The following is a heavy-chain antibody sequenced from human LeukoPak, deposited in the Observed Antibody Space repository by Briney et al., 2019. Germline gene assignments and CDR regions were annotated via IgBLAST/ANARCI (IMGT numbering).Heavy chain of an antibody. CDR3: AKDPVVPAEAPD. Sequence: GGSLRLSCAASGFTFSSYAMSWVRQAPGKGLEWVSAISGSGGSAYYADSVKGRFTISRDNSKNTLYLRMNSLRAEDTAVYYCAKDPVVPAEAPDWGQGTLVTVSS. V-gene: IGHV3-23*01. CDR2: ISGSGGSA. CDR1: GFTFSSYA. D-gene: IGHD2-2*01. J-gene: IGHJ4*02.